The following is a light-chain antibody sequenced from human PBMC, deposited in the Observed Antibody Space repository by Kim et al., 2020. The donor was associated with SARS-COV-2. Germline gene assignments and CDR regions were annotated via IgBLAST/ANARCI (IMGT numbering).Light chain of an antibody. CDR3: QTWDTGIRV. Sequence: ASGRLTCTLSSGATTYAIAWHQQQPGKGPRYLMKVNSDGSHSQGDGIPDRFSVSSSGAERYLSITGLQSEDEGDYYCQTWDTGIRVFGGGTQLTVL. CDR2: VNSDGSH. J-gene: IGLJ3*02. CDR1: SGATTYA. V-gene: IGLV4-69*01.